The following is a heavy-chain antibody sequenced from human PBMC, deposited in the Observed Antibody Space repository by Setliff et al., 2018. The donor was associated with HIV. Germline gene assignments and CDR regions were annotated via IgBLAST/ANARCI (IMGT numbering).Heavy chain of an antibody. CDR1: GFSLSTSGVG. D-gene: IGHD3-3*02. V-gene: IGHV2-5*02. CDR3: AHILQDPPSHFYYYFYMDV. J-gene: IGHJ6*03. Sequence: SGPTLVNPTQTLTLTCTFSGFSLSTSGVGVGWIRQPPGKALEWLALIYWDDYKHYSPSLKSRLTITKDTSKNQVVLTMTNMDPVDTATYYCAHILQDPPSHFYYYFYMDVWGKGTTVTVSS. CDR2: IYWDDYK.